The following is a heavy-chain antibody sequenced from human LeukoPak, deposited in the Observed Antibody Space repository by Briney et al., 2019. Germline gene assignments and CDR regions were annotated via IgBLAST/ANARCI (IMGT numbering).Heavy chain of an antibody. CDR3: ARELTWIQLWLRPGPNWFDP. J-gene: IGHJ5*02. Sequence: ASVKVSCKASGYTFTGYYMHWVRQAPGQGLEWMGWINPNSGGTNYAQKFQGRVTMTRDTSISTAYMELSRLRSDDTAVYYCARELTWIQLWLRPGPNWFDPWGQGTLVTVSS. CDR1: GYTFTGYY. CDR2: INPNSGGT. D-gene: IGHD5-18*01. V-gene: IGHV1-2*02.